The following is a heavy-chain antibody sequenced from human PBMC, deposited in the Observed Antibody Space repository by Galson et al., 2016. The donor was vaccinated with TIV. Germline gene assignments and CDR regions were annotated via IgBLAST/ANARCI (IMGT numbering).Heavy chain of an antibody. CDR1: GFSLNTDGMC. J-gene: IGHJ4*02. CDR2: IDWDDDK. D-gene: IGHD3-22*01. Sequence: LALVKPTQTLTLTCTFSGFSLNTDGMCVNWIRQPPGKALEWLARIDWDDDKSYSPSLKTRLTISKDTSKNQVVLRMTNMDPVDTATYYCARISGYYDHSGHFIPRSFDYWGQGTPVTVSS. V-gene: IGHV2-70*11. CDR3: ARISGYYDHSGHFIPRSFDY.